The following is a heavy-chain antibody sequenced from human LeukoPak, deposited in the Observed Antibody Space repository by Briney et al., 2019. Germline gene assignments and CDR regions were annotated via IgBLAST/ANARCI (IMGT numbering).Heavy chain of an antibody. CDR3: AKDSDIVVVPAAFFDY. CDR1: GFTFSSYA. Sequence: GGSLRLSCAASGFTFSSYAMSWVRQAPGKGLEWVSAISGSGGSTYYADSVKGRFTISRDNSKNMLYLQMNSLRAEDTAVYYCAKDSDIVVVPAAFFDYWGQGTLVTVSS. V-gene: IGHV3-23*01. CDR2: ISGSGGST. D-gene: IGHD2-2*01. J-gene: IGHJ4*02.